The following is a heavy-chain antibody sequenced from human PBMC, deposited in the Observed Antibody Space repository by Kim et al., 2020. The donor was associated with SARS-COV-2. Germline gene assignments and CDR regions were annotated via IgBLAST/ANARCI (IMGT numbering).Heavy chain of an antibody. CDR1: GLTFDDYG. CDR2: INRNGGST. Sequence: GGSLRLSCAASGLTFDDYGMSWVRQAPGKGLEWVSGINRNGGSTVYADSVKGRFTISRDNAKNSLFLQMNSLGAEDTALYYCARGYISGPFDCLGQGTLLTVSS. V-gene: IGHV3-20*04. D-gene: IGHD6-19*01. CDR3: ARGYISGPFDC. J-gene: IGHJ4*02.